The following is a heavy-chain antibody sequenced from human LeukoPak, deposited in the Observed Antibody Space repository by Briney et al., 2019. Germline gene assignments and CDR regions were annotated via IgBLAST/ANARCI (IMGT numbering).Heavy chain of an antibody. CDR2: INPNNGDT. CDR3: ANNIGARGVDY. J-gene: IGHJ4*02. CDR1: RYTFTGYY. V-gene: IGHV1-2*02. Sequence: ASVKVSCKASRYTFTGYYMHWVRQAPGQGLEWMGWINPNNGDTNSAQKFQGRVTMTRDTSISTAYMELGRLTSDDTAMYYCANNIGARGVDYWGQGTPVTVSS. D-gene: IGHD6-13*01.